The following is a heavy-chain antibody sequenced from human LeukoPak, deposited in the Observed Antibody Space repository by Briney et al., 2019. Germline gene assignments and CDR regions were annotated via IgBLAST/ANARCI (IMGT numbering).Heavy chain of an antibody. CDR1: GGTFSSYA. D-gene: IGHD3-3*01. V-gene: IGHV1-69*13. J-gene: IGHJ4*02. CDR3: ARSPPGYDFWSGYHYDFDY. CDR2: IIPIFGTA. Sequence: GASVTVSCTASGGTFSSYAISWVRQAPGQGLEWMGGIIPIFGTANYAQKFQGRVTITADESTSTAYMELSSLRSEDTAVYYCARSPPGYDFWSGYHYDFDYWGQGTLVTVSS.